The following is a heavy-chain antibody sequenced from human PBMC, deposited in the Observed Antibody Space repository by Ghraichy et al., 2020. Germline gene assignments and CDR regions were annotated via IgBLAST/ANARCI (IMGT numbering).Heavy chain of an antibody. CDR3: ARLPWPRRAAVGDGYFDT. Sequence: GSLRLSCEGSGFSFSDYSMIWVRLTPRKTLEWVSYITGSSITIFSTDSVTGRFTISRDNAKNSLYLQMNSLRAEDTAVYYCARLPWPRRAAVGDGYFDTWGRGTLVTVSS. CDR1: GFSFSDYS. CDR2: ITGSSITI. D-gene: IGHD6-13*01. J-gene: IGHJ2*01. V-gene: IGHV3-48*01.